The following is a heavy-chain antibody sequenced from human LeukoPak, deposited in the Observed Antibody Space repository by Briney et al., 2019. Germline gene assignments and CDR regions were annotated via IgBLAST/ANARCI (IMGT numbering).Heavy chain of an antibody. CDR3: ARQAGDFDY. D-gene: IGHD6-19*01. V-gene: IGHV4-34*01. Sequence: PPETLSLTCAVYGGSFSGYYWNCIRQPPGKGLEWIGSIYYSGSTYYNPSLKSRVTISVDTSKNQFSLKLSSVTAADTAVYYCARQAGDFDYWGQGTLVTVSS. CDR1: GGSFSGYY. J-gene: IGHJ4*02. CDR2: IYYSGST.